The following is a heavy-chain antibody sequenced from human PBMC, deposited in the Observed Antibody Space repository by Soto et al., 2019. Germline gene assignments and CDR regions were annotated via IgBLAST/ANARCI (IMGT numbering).Heavy chain of an antibody. CDR2: ISSSSSTI. J-gene: IGHJ4*02. CDR3: ARDLNLGSFDY. Sequence: GGSLRLSWAASGFTFSSYSMSWVRQAPGKGLEWVSYISSSSSTIYYADSVKGRFTISRDNAKNSLYLQMNSLRAEDTAVYYCARDLNLGSFDYWGQGTLVTVSS. CDR1: GFTFSSYS. V-gene: IGHV3-48*01.